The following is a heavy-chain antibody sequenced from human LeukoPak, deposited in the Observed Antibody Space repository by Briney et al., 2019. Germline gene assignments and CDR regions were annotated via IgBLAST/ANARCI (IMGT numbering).Heavy chain of an antibody. CDR1: GYTFTSYA. Sequence: ASVKVSCKASGYTFTSYAMNWVRQAPGQGLEWMGWINTNTGNPTYAQGFTGRFVFSLDTSVSTVYLQISSLKAEDTAVYYCARGTLGIPYNMDVWGKGTTVTVSS. J-gene: IGHJ6*03. D-gene: IGHD3-16*01. CDR2: INTNTGNP. CDR3: ARGTLGIPYNMDV. V-gene: IGHV7-4-1*02.